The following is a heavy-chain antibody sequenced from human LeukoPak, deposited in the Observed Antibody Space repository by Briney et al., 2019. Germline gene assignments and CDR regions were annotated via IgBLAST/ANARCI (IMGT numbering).Heavy chain of an antibody. J-gene: IGHJ2*01. Sequence: TSETLSLTCTVSGGSISSGAYYWSWIRQPAGKGLEWIGHIYTTGSTSYSPSLKSRVTISIDTSKNQFSLNLRSVTAADTAVYYCARQYSDILTGYHRGELYWYFDLWGRGTLVTVSS. CDR1: GGSISSGAYY. V-gene: IGHV4-61*09. CDR3: ARQYSDILTGYHRGELYWYFDL. CDR2: IYTTGST. D-gene: IGHD3-9*01.